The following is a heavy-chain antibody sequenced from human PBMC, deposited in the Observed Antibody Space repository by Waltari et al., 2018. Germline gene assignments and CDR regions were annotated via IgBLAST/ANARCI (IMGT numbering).Heavy chain of an antibody. CDR3: ASTPGTYGVGYFQH. CDR1: GYTFNSFG. CDR2: ISAYNGDT. D-gene: IGHD4-17*01. J-gene: IGHJ1*01. Sequence: QVQLVQSGAEVKKPGASVKVSCKASGYTFNSFGISWVRQAPGQGLEWVGWISAYNGDTNYAQKLQGRVTMTTDTSTSTAYMELRSLRSDDTAVYYCASTPGTYGVGYFQHWGQGTLVTVSS. V-gene: IGHV1-18*01.